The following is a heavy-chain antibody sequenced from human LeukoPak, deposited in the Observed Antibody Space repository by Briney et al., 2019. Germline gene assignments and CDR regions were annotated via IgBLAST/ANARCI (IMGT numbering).Heavy chain of an antibody. Sequence: SVKVSCKASGGPFSSYAISWVRQAPGQGLEWMGGIIPIFGTANYAQKFQGRVTITADKSTSTAYMELSSLRSEDTAVYYCARDRVRQQLGYYYYYGMDVWGKGTTVTVSS. V-gene: IGHV1-69*06. D-gene: IGHD6-13*01. CDR2: IIPIFGTA. CDR1: GGPFSSYA. CDR3: ARDRVRQQLGYYYYYGMDV. J-gene: IGHJ6*04.